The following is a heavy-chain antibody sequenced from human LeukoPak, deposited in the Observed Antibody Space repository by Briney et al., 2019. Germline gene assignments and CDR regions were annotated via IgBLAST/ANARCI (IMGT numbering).Heavy chain of an antibody. D-gene: IGHD1-20*01. Sequence: ASETLSLTCAVYGGSFSGYYWSWIRQPPGKGLEWIGEINHSGSTNYNPSLKSRVTISVDTSKNQFSLKLSSVTAADTAVCYCARGRPFSGPIGITGTTTDYWGQGTLVTVSS. CDR2: INHSGST. CDR1: GGSFSGYY. J-gene: IGHJ4*02. V-gene: IGHV4-34*01. CDR3: ARGRPFSGPIGITGTTTDY.